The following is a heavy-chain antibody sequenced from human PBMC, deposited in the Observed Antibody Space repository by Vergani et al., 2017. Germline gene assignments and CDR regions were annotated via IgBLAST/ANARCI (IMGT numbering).Heavy chain of an antibody. V-gene: IGHV3-7*01. D-gene: IGHD1-26*01. CDR1: GFKLDEYW. Sequence: EVHLVESGGGLVKPGGSLGLSCVGSGFKLDEYWMSWVRQAPGKGLEWVADMKEDGADKKYVDSVKGRFTISRDNAKNSLFLQMNSLRAEDTAVYFCAREGHLVGPDLDYWGQGTLVTVSS. J-gene: IGHJ4*02. CDR2: MKEDGADK. CDR3: AREGHLVGPDLDY.